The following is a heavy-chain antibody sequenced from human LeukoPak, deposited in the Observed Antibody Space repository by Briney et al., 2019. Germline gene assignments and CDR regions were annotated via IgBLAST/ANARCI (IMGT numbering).Heavy chain of an antibody. CDR2: ISYDGSNK. CDR3: ARDGSDY. Sequence: GGSLRLSCAASGFTFSSYGMHWVRQAPGKGLEWVAVISYDGSNKYYADSVKGRFTISRDNSKNTLYLQMNSLRAEDTAVYYCARDGSDYWGQGTLVTVSS. V-gene: IGHV3-30*03. J-gene: IGHJ4*02. CDR1: GFTFSSYG.